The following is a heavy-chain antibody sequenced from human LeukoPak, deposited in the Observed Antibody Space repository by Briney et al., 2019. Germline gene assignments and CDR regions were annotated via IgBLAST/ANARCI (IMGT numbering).Heavy chain of an antibody. D-gene: IGHD5-18*01. J-gene: IGHJ4*02. CDR2: ISGSGSTI. CDR1: GFTFSSYE. CDR3: ARERRGSSYAEFDY. V-gene: IGHV3-48*03. Sequence: GALRLSCAASGFTFSSYEMNWVRQAPGKGPEWVSYISGSGSTIYYADSVKGRFTISRDNAKNSLSLQMNSLRAEDTAVYYCARERRGSSYAEFDYWGQATLVTVSS.